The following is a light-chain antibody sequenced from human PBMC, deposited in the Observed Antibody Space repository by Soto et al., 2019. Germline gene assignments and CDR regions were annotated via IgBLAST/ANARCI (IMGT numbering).Light chain of an antibody. CDR1: QSVSSNY. CDR3: QQYGSSAWT. Sequence: EIVLTQSPGTLSLSPGERATLSCRASQSVSSNYLAWYQQKPGQAPRPLIDGASSRATGIPDRFSGSGAGTDFTLTISRLESEDFAVYYCQQYGSSAWTFGQGTKVDIK. CDR2: GAS. J-gene: IGKJ1*01. V-gene: IGKV3-20*01.